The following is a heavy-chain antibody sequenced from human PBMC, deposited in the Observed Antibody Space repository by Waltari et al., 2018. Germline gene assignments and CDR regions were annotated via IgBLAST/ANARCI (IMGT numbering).Heavy chain of an antibody. Sequence: QVQLVPSGPEVKKPGASVKVSCTASGYAFSNHGIGWVRQAPGQGLEWMGWISAYDGDTNHAQKVQDRVTMTTDTSTNTAYLELRSLRSDDTAVYYCARGSSKQYYDYWGQGTLVTVSS. D-gene: IGHD2-15*01. V-gene: IGHV1-18*01. CDR3: ARGSSKQYYDY. J-gene: IGHJ4*02. CDR1: GYAFSNHG. CDR2: ISAYDGDT.